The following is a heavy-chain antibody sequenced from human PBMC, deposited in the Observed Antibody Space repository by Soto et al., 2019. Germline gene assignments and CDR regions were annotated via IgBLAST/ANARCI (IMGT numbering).Heavy chain of an antibody. V-gene: IGHV1-8*01. Sequence: ASVKVSCKASGYTFTSYDINWVRQATGQGLEWMGWMNPNSGNTGYAQKFQGRVTMTRDTSMSTAYMELSSLRSEDTAVYYCARAPLTYFDWLRRHRNALDDWGQGTMVTVSS. D-gene: IGHD3-9*01. J-gene: IGHJ4*02. CDR2: MNPNSGNT. CDR3: ARAPLTYFDWLRRHRNALDD. CDR1: GYTFTSYD.